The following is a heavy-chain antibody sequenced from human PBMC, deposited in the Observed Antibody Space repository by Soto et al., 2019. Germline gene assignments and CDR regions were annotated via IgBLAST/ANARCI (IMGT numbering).Heavy chain of an antibody. CDR3: ARGGLFCHSPSCTHNFYYMHV. J-gene: IGHJ6*03. CDR2: LNPNSGNR. V-gene: IGHV1-8*01. CDR1: GYTFTSYD. Sequence: ASVKVSCKASGYTFTSYDINWVRQATGQGLEWMGWLNPNSGNRGYAQKFQGRVTMTRDTSTNTAYMELSSLKSEDTAVYYCARGGLFCHSPSCTHNFYYMHVWGKGTTVTVSS. D-gene: IGHD3-9*01.